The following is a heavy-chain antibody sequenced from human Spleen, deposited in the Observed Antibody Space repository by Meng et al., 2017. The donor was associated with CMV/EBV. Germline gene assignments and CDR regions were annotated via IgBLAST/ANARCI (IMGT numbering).Heavy chain of an antibody. CDR3: ARESYCGGDCYLVDY. CDR1: GFTVSSNY. J-gene: IGHJ4*02. CDR2: IYSGGST. Sequence: GGSLRLSCAASGFTVSSNYMNWVRQAPGKGLEWVSVIYSGGSTYYADSVKGRFTISRDNSKNTLYLQMNSLRAEDTAVYYCARESYCGGDCYLVDYWGQGTLVTVSS. D-gene: IGHD2-21*01. V-gene: IGHV3-53*01.